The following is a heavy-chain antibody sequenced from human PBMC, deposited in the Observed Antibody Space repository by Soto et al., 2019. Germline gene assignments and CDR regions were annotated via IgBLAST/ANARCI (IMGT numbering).Heavy chain of an antibody. J-gene: IGHJ3*02. CDR2: IVPIFGTT. D-gene: IGHD3-16*01. Sequence: QVQLVQSGAEVKKPGSSVKVSCKASGGTFSSYTFSWVRQAPGQGLEWMGGIVPIFGTTNDAQIFQGRVTISADESTSTVYDEMSRLRSAVSAMSYCARDGEVTSTSPRGAVDIWGPGKVITVSS. V-gene: IGHV1-69*01. CDR1: GGTFSSYT. CDR3: ARDGEVTSTSPRGAVDI.